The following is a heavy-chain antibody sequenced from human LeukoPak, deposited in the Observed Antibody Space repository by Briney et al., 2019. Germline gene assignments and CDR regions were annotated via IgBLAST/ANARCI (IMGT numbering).Heavy chain of an antibody. J-gene: IGHJ6*03. CDR2: IKQDGSEK. CDR3: ARDDYYGSGSYYPRAYYYYYMDV. Sequence: GGSLRLSCAASGFTFSSYWMSWVRQAPGKGLEWVANIKQDGSEKYYVDSVKGRFTISRDNAKNSLYLQMNSLRAEDTAVYYCARDDYYGSGSYYPRAYYYYYMDVWGKGTTVTVSS. V-gene: IGHV3-7*01. D-gene: IGHD3-10*01. CDR1: GFTFSSYW.